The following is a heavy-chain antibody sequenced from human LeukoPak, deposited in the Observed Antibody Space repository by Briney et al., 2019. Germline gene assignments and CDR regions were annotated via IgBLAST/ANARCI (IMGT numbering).Heavy chain of an antibody. CDR3: ARGGEYSSGWYGYYYYGMDV. CDR2: MNPNSGNT. CDR1: GYTFTSYG. J-gene: IGHJ6*02. V-gene: IGHV1-8*02. Sequence: EASVKVSCKASGYTFTSYGINWVRQATGQGLEWMGWMNPNSGNTGYAQKFQGRVTMTRNTSISTAYMELSSLRSEDTAVYYCARGGEYSSGWYGYYYYGMDVWGQGTTVTVSS. D-gene: IGHD6-19*01.